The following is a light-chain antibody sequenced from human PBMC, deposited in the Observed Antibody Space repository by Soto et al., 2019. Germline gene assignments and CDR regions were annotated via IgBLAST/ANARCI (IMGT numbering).Light chain of an antibody. Sequence: DIQMTQSPSSLSASVGDRVTITCRASQSINSYLNWYQQKPGKAPKLLIYEASSLQSGVPSRISGSGSGTEFTLTISSLQPDDFATYYCQHYNSYSEAFGQGTKVDIK. CDR3: QHYNSYSEA. J-gene: IGKJ1*01. CDR2: EAS. V-gene: IGKV1-5*01. CDR1: QSINSY.